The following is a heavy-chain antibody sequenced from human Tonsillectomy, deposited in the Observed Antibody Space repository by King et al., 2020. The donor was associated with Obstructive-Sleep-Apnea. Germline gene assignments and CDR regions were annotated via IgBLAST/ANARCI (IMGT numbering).Heavy chain of an antibody. J-gene: IGHJ5*02. CDR3: TRQGYSSSQGEGFDP. D-gene: IGHD6-13*01. V-gene: IGHV3-49*03. Sequence: QLVQSGGGLVQPGRSLRLSCTASGFTFGDYLIGWFRQAPGKGLEWVGFIRSKAYGGTTEYAASVKGRFTISRDDSKSIAYLQMNSLKTEDTAVYYCTRQGYSSSQGEGFDPWGQGSLVTVSS. CDR1: GFTFGDYL. CDR2: IRSKAYGGTT.